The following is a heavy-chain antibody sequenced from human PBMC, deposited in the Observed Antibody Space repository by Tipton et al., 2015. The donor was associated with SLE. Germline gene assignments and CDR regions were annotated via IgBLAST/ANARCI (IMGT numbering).Heavy chain of an antibody. CDR2: IYYSGST. Sequence: TLSLTCTVSGGSISSSSYYWGWIRQPPGKGLEWIGSIYYSGSTYYNPSLKSRVTISVDTSKNQFSLKLSSVTAADTAVYYCARDLAAAGRSMDVWGKGTTVTVSS. V-gene: IGHV4-39*07. D-gene: IGHD6-13*01. J-gene: IGHJ6*03. CDR1: GGSISSSSYY. CDR3: ARDLAAAGRSMDV.